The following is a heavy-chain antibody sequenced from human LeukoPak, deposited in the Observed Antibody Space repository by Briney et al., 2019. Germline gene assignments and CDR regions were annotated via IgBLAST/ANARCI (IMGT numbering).Heavy chain of an antibody. V-gene: IGHV4-59*01. J-gene: IGHJ4*02. CDR3: ARESIAAAGYFDY. CDR2: IYYSGST. D-gene: IGHD6-13*01. CDR1: GGSISSYY. Sequence: SETLSLTCTVSGGSISSYYWSWIRQPPGKGLGWIGYIYYSGSTNYNPSLKSRVTISVDTSKNQFSLKLSSVTASDTAVYYCARESIAAAGYFDYWGQGTLVTVSS.